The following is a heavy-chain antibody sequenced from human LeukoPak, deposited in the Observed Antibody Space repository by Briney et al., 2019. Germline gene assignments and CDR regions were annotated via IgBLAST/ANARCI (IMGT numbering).Heavy chain of an antibody. CDR2: INPSGGST. J-gene: IGHJ3*02. V-gene: IGHV1-2*02. Sequence: ASVKVSCKASGYTFTNYNMHWVRQAPGQGLEWMGIINPSGGSTNYAQKFQGRVTMTRDTSISTAYMELSRLRSDDTAVYYCAAAGLLEAFDIWGQGTMVTVSS. CDR3: AAAGLLEAFDI. CDR1: GYTFTNYN. D-gene: IGHD6-13*01.